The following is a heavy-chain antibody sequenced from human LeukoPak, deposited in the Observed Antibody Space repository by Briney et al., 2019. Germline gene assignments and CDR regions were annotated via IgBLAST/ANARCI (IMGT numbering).Heavy chain of an antibody. CDR1: GFTFSSYW. Sequence: GGSLRLSCVTSGFTFSSYWMSWVRQTPGKGLEWVANIDQDGSGKNYVDSVKGRPTISRDNAKNLLFLQMNSLRPEDTAVYYCAGGPGFLIDCWGQGTLVTVSS. D-gene: IGHD3-3*01. V-gene: IGHV3-7*01. J-gene: IGHJ4*02. CDR3: AGGPGFLIDC. CDR2: IDQDGSGK.